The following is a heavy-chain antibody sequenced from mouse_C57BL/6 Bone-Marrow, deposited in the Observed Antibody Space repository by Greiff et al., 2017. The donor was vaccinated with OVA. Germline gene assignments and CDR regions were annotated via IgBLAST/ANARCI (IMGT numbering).Heavy chain of an antibody. CDR1: GYTFTDYE. V-gene: IGHV1-15*01. CDR3: TRKEDSLDY. J-gene: IGHJ2*01. Sequence: QVQLKQSGAELVRPGASVTLSCKASGYTFTDYEMHWVKQTPVHGLEWIGAIDPETGGTAYNQKFKGKAILSADKSSSTAYMELRSLTSEDSAVYYCTRKEDSLDYWGQGTTLTVSS. CDR2: IDPETGGT. D-gene: IGHD6-1*01.